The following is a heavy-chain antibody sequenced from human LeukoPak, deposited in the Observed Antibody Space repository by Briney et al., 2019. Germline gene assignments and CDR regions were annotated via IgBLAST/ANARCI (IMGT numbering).Heavy chain of an antibody. V-gene: IGHV3-15*01. D-gene: IGHD1-14*01. CDR2: IKSKTEGATR. J-gene: IGHJ4*02. CDR1: GFTFTNAW. Sequence: PGGSLRLSCAASGFTFTNAWMSWVRQAPGKGLEWVGRIKSKTEGATRDFAATVKGRFTISRDDSKNTLYLQISSLKTDDTAVYYCTAGTGRSDFDYWGQGTLVTVSS. CDR3: TAGTGRSDFDY.